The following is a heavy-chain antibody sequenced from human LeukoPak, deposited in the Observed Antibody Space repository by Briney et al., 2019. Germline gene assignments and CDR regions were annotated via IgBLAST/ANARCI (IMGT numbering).Heavy chain of an antibody. CDR3: ARQENAMDV. V-gene: IGHV3-30*03. Sequence: PGRSLRLSCAASGFTFSSYGMHWVRQAPGKGLEWVAIISHDGSNKYYGDSLKGRFTISRDNSKNTLYLQMNSLRGEDTAVYYCARQENAMDVWGQGTTVTVSS. D-gene: IGHD2-2*01. CDR2: ISHDGSNK. CDR1: GFTFSSYG. J-gene: IGHJ6*02.